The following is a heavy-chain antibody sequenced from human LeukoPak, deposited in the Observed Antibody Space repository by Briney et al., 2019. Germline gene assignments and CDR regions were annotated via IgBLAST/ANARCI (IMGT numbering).Heavy chain of an antibody. V-gene: IGHV4-39*01. D-gene: IGHD3-22*01. CDR2: IYYTANT. CDR3: ARRDHYDSSGYFDY. Sequence: SETLSLTCTVSGGSISSSSYYWGWIRQPPGKGLEWIGSIYYTANTYYNSSLKSRVTISVDTSKNQFSLKLSSVTAADSAVYYCARRDHYDSSGYFDYWGQGTLATVSS. CDR1: GGSISSSSYY. J-gene: IGHJ4*02.